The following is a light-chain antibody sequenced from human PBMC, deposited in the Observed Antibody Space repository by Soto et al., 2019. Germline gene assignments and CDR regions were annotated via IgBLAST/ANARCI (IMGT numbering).Light chain of an antibody. CDR3: QQYNSYSPT. J-gene: IGKJ1*01. CDR2: DAS. CDR1: QSISSW. Sequence: DIQMTQSPSTLSASVGDRVTITCRASQSISSWLAWYQKKPGKAPKLLIYDASSLESVVPSRFSGSGSGTEFTLTISSLQPDDFATYYCQQYNSYSPTFGQGTKVDIK. V-gene: IGKV1-5*01.